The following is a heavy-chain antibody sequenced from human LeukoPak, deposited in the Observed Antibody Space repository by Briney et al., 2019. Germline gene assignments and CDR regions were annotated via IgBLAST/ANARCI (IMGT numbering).Heavy chain of an antibody. CDR3: ARDQKEGYNYFYYYYYGMDV. V-gene: IGHV3-30*04. J-gene: IGHJ6*02. CDR1: GFTFSSYA. Sequence: PGGSLRLSCAASGFTFSSYAMHWVRQAPGKGLEWVAVISYDGSNKYYADSVKGRLTISRDNSKNTLYLQMNSLRAEDTAVYYCARDQKEGYNYFYYYYYGMDVWGQGTTVTVSS. D-gene: IGHD5-24*01. CDR2: ISYDGSNK.